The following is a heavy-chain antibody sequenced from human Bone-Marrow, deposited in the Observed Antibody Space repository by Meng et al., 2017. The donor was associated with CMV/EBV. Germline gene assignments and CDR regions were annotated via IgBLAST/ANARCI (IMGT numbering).Heavy chain of an antibody. J-gene: IGHJ2*01. CDR2: ISSSSSTI. Sequence: GESLKISCAASGFTFSSYSMNWVRQAPGKGLEWVSYISSSSSTIYYADSVKGRFTISRDNAKNSLYLQMNSLRAEDTAVYYCARKGYCSSTSCYSRYWYFDLWGRGTLVNVAS. D-gene: IGHD2-2*02. CDR3: ARKGYCSSTSCYSRYWYFDL. V-gene: IGHV3-48*04. CDR1: GFTFSSYS.